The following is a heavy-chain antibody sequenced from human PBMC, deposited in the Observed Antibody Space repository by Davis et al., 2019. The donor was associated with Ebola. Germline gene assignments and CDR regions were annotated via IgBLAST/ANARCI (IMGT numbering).Heavy chain of an antibody. Sequence: AASVKVSCKASGYTFTSYGISWVRQAPGQGLEWMGWISAYNGNTNYAQKFQGRVTITADESTSTAYMELSSLRSEDTAVYYCARSPLGGWYYFDYWGQGTLVTVSS. J-gene: IGHJ4*02. V-gene: IGHV1-18*01. D-gene: IGHD6-19*01. CDR2: ISAYNGNT. CDR1: GYTFTSYG. CDR3: ARSPLGGWYYFDY.